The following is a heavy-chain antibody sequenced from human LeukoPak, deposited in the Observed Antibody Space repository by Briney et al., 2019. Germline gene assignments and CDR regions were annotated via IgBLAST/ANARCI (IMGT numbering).Heavy chain of an antibody. J-gene: IGHJ6*03. D-gene: IGHD3-16*01. V-gene: IGHV4-38-2*02. CDR1: GYSISSGYY. CDR3: ARGDYYYYYYYIDV. Sequence: SETLSLTCTVSGYSISSGYYWGWIRQPPGKGLEWIGSIYHSGSTYYNPSLKSRVTISVDTSKNQFSLKLSSVTAADTAVYYCARGDYYYYYYYIDVWGKGTAVTISS. CDR2: IYHSGST.